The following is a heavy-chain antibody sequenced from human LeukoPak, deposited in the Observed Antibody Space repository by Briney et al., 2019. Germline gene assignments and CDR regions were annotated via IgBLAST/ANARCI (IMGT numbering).Heavy chain of an antibody. CDR1: GFTFSSYW. J-gene: IGHJ4*02. CDR2: VNSDGSGT. Sequence: PGGSLRLSCAASGFTFSSYWMHWVRQAPGEGLVWVSRVNSDGSGTTYADSVKGRFTISRDNAKNTLYLQMNSLRAEDTAVYYCARESKYSGYPFDYWGQGTLVTVSS. D-gene: IGHD5-12*01. CDR3: ARESKYSGYPFDY. V-gene: IGHV3-74*01.